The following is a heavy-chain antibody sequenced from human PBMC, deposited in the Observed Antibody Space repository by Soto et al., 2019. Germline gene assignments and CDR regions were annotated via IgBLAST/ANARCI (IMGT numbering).Heavy chain of an antibody. Sequence: QVQLVQSGAEVKKPGASVKVSCKASGYTFTSYGISWVRQAPGQGLEWMGWISAYNGNTNYAQKLQGRVTMTTGTPTRTAYMELRSMGSDVTAVYYCARDDYGDYAAFDYWGQGTLVTVSS. J-gene: IGHJ4*02. CDR1: GYTFTSYG. V-gene: IGHV1-18*04. CDR2: ISAYNGNT. CDR3: ARDDYGDYAAFDY. D-gene: IGHD4-17*01.